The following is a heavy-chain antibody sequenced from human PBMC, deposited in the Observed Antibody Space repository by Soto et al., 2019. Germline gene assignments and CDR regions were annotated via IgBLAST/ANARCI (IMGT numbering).Heavy chain of an antibody. CDR2: ISAYNGNT. V-gene: IGHV1-18*01. Sequence: ASVKVSCKASGYTFTSYGISWVRQAPGQGLEWMGWISAYNGNTNYAQKLQGRVTMTTDTSTSTAYMELRSLRSDDTAVYYCARDVAVAGIVYYYYVMDFWGQGSTVIVSS. CDR3: ARDVAVAGIVYYYYVMDF. J-gene: IGHJ6*02. D-gene: IGHD6-19*01. CDR1: GYTFTSYG.